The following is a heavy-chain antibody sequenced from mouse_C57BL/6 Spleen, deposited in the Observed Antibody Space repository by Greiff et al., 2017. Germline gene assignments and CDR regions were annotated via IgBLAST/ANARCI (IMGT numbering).Heavy chain of an antibody. CDR1: GYSITSGYY. CDR2: ISYDGSN. J-gene: IGHJ4*01. CDR3: ARDHYDDAMDY. V-gene: IGHV3-6*01. D-gene: IGHD1-2*01. Sequence: EVQLVESGPGLVKPSQSLSLTCSVTGYSITSGYYWNWIRQFPGNKLEWMGYISYDGSNNYNPSLKNRISITRDTSKNQFFLKLNSVTTEDTATYYCARDHYDDAMDYWGQGTSVTVSS.